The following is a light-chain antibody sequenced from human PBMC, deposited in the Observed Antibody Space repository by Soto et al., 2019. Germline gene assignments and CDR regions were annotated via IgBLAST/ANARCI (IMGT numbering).Light chain of an antibody. V-gene: IGKV3-15*01. CDR2: GAS. Sequence: EIVMTQSPATLSVSPGERATLSCRASQSAGSYLAWYQQKPGQAPRLLIYGASTRATGIPARFSGSVSGTEFTLTISSLNSEDLAVYYCQQYNNWSITFGGGTKVEIK. CDR1: QSAGSY. J-gene: IGKJ4*01. CDR3: QQYNNWSIT.